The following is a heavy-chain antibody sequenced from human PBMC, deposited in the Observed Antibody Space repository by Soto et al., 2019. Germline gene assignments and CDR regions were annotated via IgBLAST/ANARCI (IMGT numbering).Heavy chain of an antibody. CDR2: IYYSGST. CDR3: ARDESGMEYFDY. J-gene: IGHJ4*02. D-gene: IGHD1-1*01. CDR1: GGSISSGDYY. V-gene: IGHV4-30-4*01. Sequence: PSETLSLTCTVSGGSISSGDYYWGWIRQPPGKGLEWIGYIYYSGSTYYNPSLKSRVTISVDTSKTQFSLKLSSVTAADTAVYYCARDESGMEYFDYWGQGTLVTVSS.